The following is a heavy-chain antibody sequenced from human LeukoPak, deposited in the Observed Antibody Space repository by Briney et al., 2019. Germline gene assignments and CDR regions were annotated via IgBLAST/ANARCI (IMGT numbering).Heavy chain of an antibody. Sequence: GGSLRLSCAASGLTIRNYAMSWVRQAPGKGLEWIGRIKSKTDGETTNYAEPVRGRFTISRDDSKSAVYLQMNSLKIEDTAVYYCTTDLGTYYHGSQRLIPIDYWGQGTLVTVSS. CDR2: IKSKTDGETT. V-gene: IGHV3-15*01. CDR3: TTDLGTYYHGSQRLIPIDY. J-gene: IGHJ4*02. CDR1: GLTIRNYA. D-gene: IGHD3-10*01.